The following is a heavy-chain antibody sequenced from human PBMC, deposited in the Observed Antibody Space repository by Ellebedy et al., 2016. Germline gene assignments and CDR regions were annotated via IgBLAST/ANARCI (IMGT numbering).Heavy chain of an antibody. D-gene: IGHD6-19*01. CDR3: AKWNGGWYETHFDY. V-gene: IGHV4-59*02. CDR2: VFRTGTT. Sequence: SETLSLTCNVSGGSVSSDYWNWIRRPPGKGLEWIGYVFRTGTTNYNPSLKSRVTMSVDTSKSQFSLRLTSVTAADTAVYYCAKWNGGWYETHFDYWGQGTLVTVSS. CDR1: GGSVSSDY. J-gene: IGHJ4*02.